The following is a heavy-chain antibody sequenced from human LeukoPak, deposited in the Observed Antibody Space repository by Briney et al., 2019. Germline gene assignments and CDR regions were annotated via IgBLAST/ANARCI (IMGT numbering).Heavy chain of an antibody. Sequence: PGGSLRLSCAASGFTFSHHAMTWVRQAPAKGLEWVSGISGSGDTTYYADSEKGRFTISRDNSRNTVYLQMNSLRAEDTAVYFCARESFRALAGYLDYWGQGSLVTVSS. V-gene: IGHV3-23*01. CDR3: ARESFRALAGYLDY. J-gene: IGHJ4*02. CDR1: GFTFSHHA. D-gene: IGHD6-19*01. CDR2: ISGSGDTT.